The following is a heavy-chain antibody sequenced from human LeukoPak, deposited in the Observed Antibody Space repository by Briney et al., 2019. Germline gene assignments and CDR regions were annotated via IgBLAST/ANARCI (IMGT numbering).Heavy chain of an antibody. V-gene: IGHV3-48*01. CDR2: ISSSSSTI. CDR3: ARAGEWLQCDY. J-gene: IGHJ4*02. D-gene: IGHD5-24*01. Sequence: GGSLRLSCAASGFTSSSYSMNWVRQAPGKGLEWVSYISSSSSTIYYADSVKGRFTISRDNAKNSLYLQMNSLRAEDTAVYYCARAGEWLQCDYWGQGTLVTVSS. CDR1: GFTSSSYS.